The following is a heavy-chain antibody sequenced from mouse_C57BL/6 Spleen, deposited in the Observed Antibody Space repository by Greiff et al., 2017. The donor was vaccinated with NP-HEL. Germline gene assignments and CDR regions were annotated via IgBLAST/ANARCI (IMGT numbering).Heavy chain of an antibody. CDR3: ARMKSIHDAMDY. CDR1: GYTFTSYW. Sequence: QVQLQQPGAELVKPGASVKMSCKASGYTFTSYWITWVKQRPGQGLEWIGDIYPGSGSTNYNEKFKSKATLTVDKSSSTAYMQLSSLTSEDSAVYYCARMKSIHDAMDYWGQGTSVTVSS. V-gene: IGHV1-55*01. J-gene: IGHJ4*01. D-gene: IGHD1-3*01. CDR2: IYPGSGST.